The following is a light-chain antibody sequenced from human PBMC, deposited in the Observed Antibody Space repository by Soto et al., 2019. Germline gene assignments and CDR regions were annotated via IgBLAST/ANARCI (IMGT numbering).Light chain of an antibody. V-gene: IGKV3-15*01. CDR1: QSVSSN. CDR3: QQYDVWPALT. CDR2: GTS. J-gene: IGKJ4*01. Sequence: EKVLTQSPATLPLSPGESATLTCRASQSVSSNLAWYQQRPGQAPRLLVYGTSTRASGVPARVSGSGSGTDFTLTISSLQSEESAVYYCQQYDVWPALTFGGGTKVNI.